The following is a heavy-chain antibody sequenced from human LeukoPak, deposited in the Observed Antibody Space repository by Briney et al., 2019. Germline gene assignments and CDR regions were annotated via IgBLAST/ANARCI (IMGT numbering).Heavy chain of an antibody. J-gene: IGHJ4*02. CDR3: ATDLVVGATRRVAFADY. Sequence: ASVKVSCKVSGYTLTELSMHWVRQAPGKGLEWMGGFDPEDGETIYAQKFQGRVTMTEDTSTDTAYMELSSLRSEDTAVYYCATDLVVGATRRVAFADYWGQGTLVTVSS. CDR1: GYTLTELS. V-gene: IGHV1-24*01. D-gene: IGHD1-26*01. CDR2: FDPEDGET.